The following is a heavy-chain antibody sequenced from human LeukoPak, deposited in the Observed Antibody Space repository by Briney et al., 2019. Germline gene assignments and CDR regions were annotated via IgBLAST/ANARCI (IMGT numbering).Heavy chain of an antibody. J-gene: IGHJ5*02. D-gene: IGHD1-26*01. CDR1: GYSFTRYW. Sequence: GESLQISCKAAGYSFTRYWIGWVRQMPGKGMEWMGIIYPGDSDTRYSPSFQSQVTISPDKSISTAYLQWRPLKAPPHALYYCARHMGTRGAHWFDPWGQGTLVTVSS. V-gene: IGHV5-51*01. CDR2: IYPGDSDT. CDR3: ARHMGTRGAHWFDP.